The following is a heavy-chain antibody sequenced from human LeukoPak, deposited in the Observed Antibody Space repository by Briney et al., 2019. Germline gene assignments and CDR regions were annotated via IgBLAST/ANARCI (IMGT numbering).Heavy chain of an antibody. D-gene: IGHD6-19*01. CDR2: ISGSGGST. CDR1: GFTFSSYA. Sequence: GGSLRLSCAASGFTFSSYAMSWVRQAPGKGLEWVSAISGSGGSTYYADSVKDRFIISRDNSKNTLYLQMNSLRAEDTAVYYCAKSRADSSGWYSSTWFDPWGQGTLVTVSS. V-gene: IGHV3-23*01. CDR3: AKSRADSSGWYSSTWFDP. J-gene: IGHJ5*02.